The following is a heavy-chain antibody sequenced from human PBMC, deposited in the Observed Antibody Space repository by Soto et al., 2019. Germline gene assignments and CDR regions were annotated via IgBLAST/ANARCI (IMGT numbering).Heavy chain of an antibody. J-gene: IGHJ4*02. V-gene: IGHV1-69*08. CDR3: AREVDGTLDY. CDR2: IIPILGIA. D-gene: IGHD2-15*01. CDR1: GGTFSSYT. Sequence: QVQLVQSGAEVKKPGSSVKVSCKASGGTFSSYTISWVRQAPGQGLEWMGRIIPILGIANYAQKFQGRVXIXXDKSTSTAYMELSSLRSEDTAVYYCAREVDGTLDYWGQGTLVTVSS.